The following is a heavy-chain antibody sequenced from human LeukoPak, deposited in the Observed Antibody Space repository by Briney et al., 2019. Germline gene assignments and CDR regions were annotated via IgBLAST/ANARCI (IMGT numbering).Heavy chain of an antibody. J-gene: IGHJ4*02. Sequence: SETLSLTCTVSGGSISSYYWSWIRQPPGKGLEWIGYIYYSGSTNYDPSLKSRVTISVDTSKNQFSLKLSSVTAADTAVYYCARVHYYDSLNPLYYFDYWGQGTLVTVSS. CDR2: IYYSGST. CDR1: GGSISSYY. V-gene: IGHV4-59*01. D-gene: IGHD3-22*01. CDR3: ARVHYYDSLNPLYYFDY.